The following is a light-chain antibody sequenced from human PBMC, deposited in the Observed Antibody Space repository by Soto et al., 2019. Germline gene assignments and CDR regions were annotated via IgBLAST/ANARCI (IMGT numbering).Light chain of an antibody. CDR1: SSDIGGYDF. V-gene: IGLV2-14*01. J-gene: IGLJ2*01. CDR2: DVN. CDR3: TSYASSSTHVV. Sequence: QSALTQPASVSGSPGQSITLSCTGTSSDIGGYDFVSWYQRYPGKAPKLIIYDVNNRPSGVSNRFSGSKSGNTASLTISGLHAEDEADYYCTSYASSSTHVVFGGGTQLTVL.